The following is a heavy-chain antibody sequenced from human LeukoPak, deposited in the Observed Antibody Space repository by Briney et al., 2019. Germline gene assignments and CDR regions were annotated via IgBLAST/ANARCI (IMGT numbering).Heavy chain of an antibody. CDR2: VSGSGATT. CDR1: GFTFDRYA. Sequence: GGSLRLSCAASGFTFDRYAMAWVRQAPGKGLEWVSSVSGSGATTNFADSVKGRFSISRDNSKNTLYLQMSRLGAEDTAVYYCVKDPRMAAVGKFDSWGQGTLVTVSS. V-gene: IGHV3-23*01. J-gene: IGHJ4*02. D-gene: IGHD6-13*01. CDR3: VKDPRMAAVGKFDS.